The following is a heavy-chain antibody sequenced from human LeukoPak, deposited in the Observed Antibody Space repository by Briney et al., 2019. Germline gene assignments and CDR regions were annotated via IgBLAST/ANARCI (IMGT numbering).Heavy chain of an antibody. Sequence: ASVKVSCKASGYTFTSYDINWVRQATGQGLEWMGWLNPNSGNTGYAQKFQGRVTMTRNTSISTAYMELSSLRSEDTAVYYCARMAGGSSGWSNWGQGTLVTVSS. CDR1: GYTFTSYD. J-gene: IGHJ4*02. D-gene: IGHD6-19*01. V-gene: IGHV1-8*01. CDR2: LNPNSGNT. CDR3: ARMAGGSSGWSN.